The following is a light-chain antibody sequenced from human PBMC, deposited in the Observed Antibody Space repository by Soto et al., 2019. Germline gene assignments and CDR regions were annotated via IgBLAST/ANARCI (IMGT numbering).Light chain of an antibody. V-gene: IGLV2-14*01. CDR3: SSYTSSISPHVV. CDR2: EVS. Sequence: QSALTQPASVSGSPGQSITISCTGTGSDVGGYNYVSWYQHHPGKAPKLMIYEVSNRPSGVSNRFSGSKSGNTASLTISGLQAEDEADYYCSSYTSSISPHVVFGGGTKLTVL. CDR1: GSDVGGYNY. J-gene: IGLJ2*01.